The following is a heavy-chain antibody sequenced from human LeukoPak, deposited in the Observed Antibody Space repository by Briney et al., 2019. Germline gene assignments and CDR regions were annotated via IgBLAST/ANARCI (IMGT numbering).Heavy chain of an antibody. D-gene: IGHD1-26*01. Sequence: SETLSLTCAVSGGSLSGYYWNWIRQPPGKGLEWIGESNHIGDTNYRASVKNRINILVDTSKNQVTLSLTSVTAADTAVYYCGRRANNGSPRIWGQGTTVIVFS. CDR3: GRRANNGSPRI. J-gene: IGHJ6*02. V-gene: IGHV4-34*01. CDR1: GGSLSGYY. CDR2: SNHIGDT.